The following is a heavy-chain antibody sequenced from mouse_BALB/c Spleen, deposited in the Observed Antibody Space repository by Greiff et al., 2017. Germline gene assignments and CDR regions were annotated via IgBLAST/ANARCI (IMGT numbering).Heavy chain of an antibody. D-gene: IGHD2-3*01. V-gene: IGHV3-6*02. CDR2: ISYDGSN. CDR1: GYSITSGYY. CDR3: ARGDYDGYYRFAY. J-gene: IGHJ3*01. Sequence: ESGPGLVKPSQSLSLTCSVTGYSITSGYYWNWIRQFPGNKLEWMGYISYDGSNNYNPSLKNRISITRDTSKNQFFLKLNSVTTEDTATYYCARGDYDGYYRFAYWGQGTLVTVSA.